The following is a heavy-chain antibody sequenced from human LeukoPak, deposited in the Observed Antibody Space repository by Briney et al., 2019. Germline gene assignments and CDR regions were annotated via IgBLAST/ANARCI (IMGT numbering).Heavy chain of an antibody. D-gene: IGHD3-22*01. CDR1: GFTFSSYA. J-gene: IGHJ4*02. CDR2: IYYSGST. Sequence: GSLRLSCAACGFTFSSYAMSWVRQAPGKGLEWIGYIYYSGSTNYNPSLKSRVTISVDTSKNQFSLKLSSVTAADTAVYYCARVVITPLQNYFDYWGQGTLVTVSS. V-gene: IGHV4-59*01. CDR3: ARVVITPLQNYFDY.